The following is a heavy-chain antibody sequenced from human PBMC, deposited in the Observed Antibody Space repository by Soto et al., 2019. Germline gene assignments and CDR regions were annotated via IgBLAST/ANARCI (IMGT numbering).Heavy chain of an antibody. V-gene: IGHV1-8*01. J-gene: IGHJ6*03. CDR3: ARGIAAAGSLEYYYYMDV. D-gene: IGHD6-13*01. CDR1: GYTFTSYD. CDR2: MNPNSGNT. Sequence: ASVKVSCKASGYTFTSYDINWVRQATGQGLEWMGWMNPNSGNTGYAQKFQGRVTMTRNTSISTAYMELSSLRSEDTAVYYCARGIAAAGSLEYYYYMDVWGKGTTVTVSS.